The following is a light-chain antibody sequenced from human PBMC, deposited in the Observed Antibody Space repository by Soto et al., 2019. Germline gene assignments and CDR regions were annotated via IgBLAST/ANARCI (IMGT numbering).Light chain of an antibody. V-gene: IGKV3-20*01. CDR2: GAS. J-gene: IGKJ2*01. CDR1: QSVSSSY. CDR3: QQYGSSPYT. Sequence: EIVLTQSPGTLSLSPGERATLSCRASQSVSSSYLAWYQQKPGQAPRLLIYGASTRATGIPARFSGSGSGTDFTRTISRLEPQEFSAYYCQQYGSSPYTLGLGAKLELK.